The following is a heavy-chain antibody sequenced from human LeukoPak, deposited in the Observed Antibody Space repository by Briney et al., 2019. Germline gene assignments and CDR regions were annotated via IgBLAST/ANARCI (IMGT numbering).Heavy chain of an antibody. D-gene: IGHD6-6*01. V-gene: IGHV1-8*01. J-gene: IGHJ4*02. CDR2: MDTIRGNK. CDR1: VYTYTSYE. Sequence: ASVPVTCQASVYTYTSYEINWVRQAPADGLERMGWMDTIRGNKAYARKCQGRVTMSRDTSISTAHMELSSLRSEDTAVYYCARLPKYSRPLDYWGRGTLVSVFS. CDR3: ARLPKYSRPLDY.